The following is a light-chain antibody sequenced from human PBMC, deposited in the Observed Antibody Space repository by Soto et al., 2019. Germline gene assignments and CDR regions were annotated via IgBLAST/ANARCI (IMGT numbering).Light chain of an antibody. CDR1: QNVRTF. J-gene: IGKJ1*01. CDR3: QQHSHWPPWT. V-gene: IGKV3-11*01. CDR2: GAS. Sequence: EVVLTQSPATLSLSPGERATLSCRASQNVRTFLDWYQQKPGQAPRLLIYGASNRATGIPTRFSGSGSGTDCTLTISILEPEDFAVYYYQQHSHWPPWTFGQGTRVEIQ.